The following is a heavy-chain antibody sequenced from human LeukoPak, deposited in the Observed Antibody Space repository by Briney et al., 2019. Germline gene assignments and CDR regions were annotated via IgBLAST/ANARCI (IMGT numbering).Heavy chain of an antibody. CDR2: IIPIFGTA. V-gene: IGHV1-69*06. J-gene: IGHJ6*03. Sequence: SVKVSCKASGGTFSSYAISWVRQAPGQGLEWMGGIIPIFGTANYAQKFQGRVTITADKSTSTAYMELSSLRSEDTAVYYCARGAIVATLSQNYYYYMDVWGKGTTVTVSS. CDR3: ARGAIVATLSQNYYYYMDV. CDR1: GGTFSSYA. D-gene: IGHD5-12*01.